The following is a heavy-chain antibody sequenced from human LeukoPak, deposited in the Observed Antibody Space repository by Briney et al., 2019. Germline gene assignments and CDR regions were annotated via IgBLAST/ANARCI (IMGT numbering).Heavy chain of an antibody. D-gene: IGHD3-10*01. CDR1: GYTFTGYY. J-gene: IGHJ5*02. Sequence: GASVKVSCKASGYTFTGYYMHWVRQAPGQGLEWMGWINPNSGGTNYAQKFQGRVTMTRDTSISTAYMELSRLRSDDTAVYYCAGVLNITMVRGVIITDRYKYNWFDPWGQGTLVTVSS. V-gene: IGHV1-2*02. CDR2: INPNSGGT. CDR3: AGVLNITMVRGVIITDRYKYNWFDP.